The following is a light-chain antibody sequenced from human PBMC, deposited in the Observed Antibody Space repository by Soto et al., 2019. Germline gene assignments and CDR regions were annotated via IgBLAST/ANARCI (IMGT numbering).Light chain of an antibody. CDR1: QGISSY. Sequence: VIWMTQSPSLLSASTGDRVTISCRMSQGISSYLAWYQQKPGKAPKLLVYDASTLEGGVPSRFSGSGSATEFILTISSLQPDDFATYYCQQYKDDAWTFGQGTRVEIK. J-gene: IGKJ1*01. V-gene: IGKV1D-8*03. CDR3: QQYKDDAWT. CDR2: DAS.